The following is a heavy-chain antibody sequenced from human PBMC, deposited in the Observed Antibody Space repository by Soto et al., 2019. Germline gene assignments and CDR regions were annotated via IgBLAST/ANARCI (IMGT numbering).Heavy chain of an antibody. D-gene: IGHD3-22*01. J-gene: IGHJ5*02. CDR2: IDGDGITT. CDR1: GFTFSGNW. CDR3: TRVDPTSGYVS. Sequence: QPGGSLRLSCAASGFTFSGNWMRWVRQAPGKGLVWVSRIDGDGITTTYADSVKGRFTISRDNAKNTLYLQMNNLRAEDTAIYYSTRVDPTSGYVSWGQGTLVTVSS. V-gene: IGHV3-74*01.